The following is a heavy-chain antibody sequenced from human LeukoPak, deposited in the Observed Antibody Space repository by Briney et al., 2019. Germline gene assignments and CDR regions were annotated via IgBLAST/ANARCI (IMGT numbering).Heavy chain of an antibody. CDR3: ARDPAWGYGPMGYFDY. J-gene: IGHJ4*01. CDR1: GFTFSSYT. Sequence: GGSLRLSCAASGFTFSSYTMHWVRQSPGKGLEWVALISYDGSNKYYADSLKGRFTISRDSSTNTLYLQMNSLRTDDTAVYYCARDPAWGYGPMGYFDYWGQGTLVTVSS. V-gene: IGHV3-30-3*01. CDR2: ISYDGSNK. D-gene: IGHD5-18*01.